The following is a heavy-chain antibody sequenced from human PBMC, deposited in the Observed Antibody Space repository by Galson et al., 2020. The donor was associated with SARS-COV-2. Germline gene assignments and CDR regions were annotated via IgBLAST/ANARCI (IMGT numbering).Heavy chain of an antibody. Sequence: GGSLRLSCATSGFTVSSNYMSWVRQAPGKGLEWVSVIYSGGSTYYADSVKGRFTISRDNSKNTLYLQMNSLRAEDTAVYYCARWGKPKDKSFLYFDYWGQGTLVTVSS. J-gene: IGHJ4*02. V-gene: IGHV3-53*01. CDR3: ARWGKPKDKSFLYFDY. CDR1: GFTVSSNY. CDR2: IYSGGST. D-gene: IGHD3-16*01.